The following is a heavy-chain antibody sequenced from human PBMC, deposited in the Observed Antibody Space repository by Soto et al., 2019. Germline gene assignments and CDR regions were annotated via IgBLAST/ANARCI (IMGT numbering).Heavy chain of an antibody. D-gene: IGHD3-10*01. V-gene: IGHV1-8*01. Sequence: SVQVSCKASGYTFTSYDINWVRQATGQGLEWMGWMNPNSGNTGYAQKFQGRVTMTRNTSISTAYMELSSLRSEDTAVYYCARGYGEGYNLLNYYGMDAWGQGTTVTV. J-gene: IGHJ6*02. CDR2: MNPNSGNT. CDR3: ARGYGEGYNLLNYYGMDA. CDR1: GYTFTSYD.